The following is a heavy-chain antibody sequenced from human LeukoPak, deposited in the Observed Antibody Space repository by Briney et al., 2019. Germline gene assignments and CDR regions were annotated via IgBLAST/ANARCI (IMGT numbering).Heavy chain of an antibody. CDR1: GYTFTGYY. CDR2: INPNSGGT. Sequence: GASVKVSCKASGYTFTGYYMHWVRQAPGQGLEWMGWINPNSGGTNYAQKFQGRVTMTRNTSISTAYMELSSLRSEDTAVYYCARGVLWFGENTYRGDNWFDPWGQGTLVTVSS. V-gene: IGHV1-2*02. D-gene: IGHD3-10*01. CDR3: ARGVLWFGENTYRGDNWFDP. J-gene: IGHJ5*02.